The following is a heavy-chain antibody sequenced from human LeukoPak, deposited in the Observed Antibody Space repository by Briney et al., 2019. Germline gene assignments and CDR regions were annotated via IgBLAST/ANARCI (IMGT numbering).Heavy chain of an antibody. D-gene: IGHD2/OR15-2a*01. CDR1: GGSFSSSSSS. J-gene: IGHJ5*02. CDR3: ARFLAKIGFDP. V-gene: IGHV4-39*02. Sequence: SETLSLTCTVTGGSFSSSSSSCGWIRQSPGKGLEWIATISDGETTYYNPSLTGRPTISVDTSKNHCSLTLSSVTAADMAVYYCARFLAKIGFDPWGQGTLVIVSS. CDR2: ISDGETT.